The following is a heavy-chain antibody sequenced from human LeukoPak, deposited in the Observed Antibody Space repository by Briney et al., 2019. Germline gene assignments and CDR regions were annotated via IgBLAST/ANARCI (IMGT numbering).Heavy chain of an antibody. V-gene: IGHV4-4*07. CDR3: ARDRPFYGSGSYRNWFDP. D-gene: IGHD3-10*01. CDR1: GGSISSYY. Sequence: SETLSLTCTVSGGSISSYYWSWIRQPAGKGLEWIGRIYTSGSTNYNPSLKSRVTMSVDTSKNQFSLKLSSVTAADTAVYYCARDRPFYGSGSYRNWFDPWGQGTLVTVSS. CDR2: IYTSGST. J-gene: IGHJ5*02.